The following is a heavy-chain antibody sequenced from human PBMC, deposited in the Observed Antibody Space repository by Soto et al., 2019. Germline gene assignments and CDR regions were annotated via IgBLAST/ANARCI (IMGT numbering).Heavy chain of an antibody. Sequence: QVLLVEAGGGVVQPGMCLRLSCVASGFMFSKYGIHWVRQAPGKGLEWVGFISYDGSSQYYSDSVKGRLTISRDNSKNTVSLQMNSLRVEDTSLYYCARDALYSVFDCWGQGTLVSVSS. V-gene: IGHV3-33*01. CDR2: ISYDGSSQ. J-gene: IGHJ4*02. CDR1: GFMFSKYG. D-gene: IGHD2-15*01. CDR3: ARDALYSVFDC.